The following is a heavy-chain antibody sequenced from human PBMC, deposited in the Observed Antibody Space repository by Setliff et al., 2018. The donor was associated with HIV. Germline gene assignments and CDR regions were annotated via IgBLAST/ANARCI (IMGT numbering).Heavy chain of an antibody. CDR1: GFTFSSYA. Sequence: GSLRLSCASSGFTFSSYAMNWVRQAPVKGREWVSALTGGGDHTYYADSVKGRFTISRDNSRNTVYLQMHSLRADDTAVYYCAKVGSTAVAGYADYFQNWGQGTLVTVSS. V-gene: IGHV3-23*01. CDR3: AKVGSTAVAGYADYFQN. D-gene: IGHD6-19*01. J-gene: IGHJ1*01. CDR2: LTGGGDHT.